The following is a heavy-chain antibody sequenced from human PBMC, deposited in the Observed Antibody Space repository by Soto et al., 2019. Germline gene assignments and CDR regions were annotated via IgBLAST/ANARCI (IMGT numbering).Heavy chain of an antibody. CDR1: GYTFTSYY. Sequence: ASVKVSCKASGYTFTSYYMHWVRQAPGQGLEWMGIINPSGGSTSYAQKFQGRVTMPRATPTSTGYRELRSLRSDDTDVYYCARAVSCSSTSCYDPYYYYYGMDVWGQGTTVTVSS. J-gene: IGHJ6*02. D-gene: IGHD2-2*01. CDR3: ARAVSCSSTSCYDPYYYYYGMDV. CDR2: INPSGGST. V-gene: IGHV1-46*01.